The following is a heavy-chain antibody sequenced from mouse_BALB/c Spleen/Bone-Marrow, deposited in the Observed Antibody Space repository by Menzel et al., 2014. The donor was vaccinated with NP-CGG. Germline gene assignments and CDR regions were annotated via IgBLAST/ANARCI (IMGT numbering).Heavy chain of an antibody. J-gene: IGHJ3*01. V-gene: IGHV1S81*02. D-gene: IGHD2-2*01. CDR3: ARAGGYDGFAY. CDR1: GYTFTSYW. CDR2: INPSNGRA. Sequence: QVQLQQSGAELVKPGASVKLSCKASGYTFTSYWMHWVKQRPGQGLEWIGEINPSNGRADYNEKFRSKATLTVDRSSSTAYMQLSSLTSEDSAVYYCARAGGYDGFAYWAKGLWSLSLQ.